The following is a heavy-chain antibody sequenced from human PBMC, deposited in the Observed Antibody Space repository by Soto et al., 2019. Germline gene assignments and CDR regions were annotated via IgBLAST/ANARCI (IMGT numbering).Heavy chain of an antibody. Sequence: GGSLRLSCAASGFTFSSYAMSWVRQAPGKGLEWVSAISGSGGSTYYADSVKGRFTISRDNSKNTLYLQMNSLRAEDTAVYYCAKVWGNPYYDILTGYYFVGYFDYWGQGTLVTVSS. CDR2: ISGSGGST. CDR3: AKVWGNPYYDILTGYYFVGYFDY. D-gene: IGHD3-9*01. V-gene: IGHV3-23*01. J-gene: IGHJ4*02. CDR1: GFTFSSYA.